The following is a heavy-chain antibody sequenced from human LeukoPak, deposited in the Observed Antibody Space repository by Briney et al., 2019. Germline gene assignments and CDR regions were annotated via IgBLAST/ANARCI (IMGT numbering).Heavy chain of an antibody. V-gene: IGHV1-46*01. CDR1: AYTFSNYL. D-gene: IGHD3-10*01. CDR2: IDPNDGST. Sequence: ASVKVSCKASAYTFSNYLMHWVRQAPGQGLEWMGIIDPNDGSTVYAQKFQGRVTMTRDTSTGTVYMELSSLRSEDTALYYCARDLGLRGVTNWFDPWGQGTLVTVSS. CDR3: ARDLGLRGVTNWFDP. J-gene: IGHJ5*02.